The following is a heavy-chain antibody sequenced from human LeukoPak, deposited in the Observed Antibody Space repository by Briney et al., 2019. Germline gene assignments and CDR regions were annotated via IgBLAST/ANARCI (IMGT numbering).Heavy chain of an antibody. Sequence: GGSLRLSCTSSGFSISLYSMNWVRQAPGKGLEWVSVIYSASSTYYADSVKGRFSISRDNSKNTLYLQMNSLRVEDTAVYYCARDLSPWETRNPDAFDIWGQGTMVTVSS. J-gene: IGHJ3*02. CDR2: IYSASST. CDR1: GFSISLYS. CDR3: ARDLSPWETRNPDAFDI. V-gene: IGHV3-53*01. D-gene: IGHD1-14*01.